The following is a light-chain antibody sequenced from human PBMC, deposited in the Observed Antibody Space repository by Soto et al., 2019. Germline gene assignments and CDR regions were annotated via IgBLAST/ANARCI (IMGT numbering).Light chain of an antibody. CDR2: GAS. J-gene: IGKJ2*01. Sequence: EIVLTQSPGTLSLSPGDRATLSCRASQSVSSSDLAWYQQKPGQAPRLLIYGASTSATGIPDRFSGSGSRTDFTLTISRLEPEDFAVYYCQQYGGSPLYTFGQGTKLEIK. CDR3: QQYGGSPLYT. V-gene: IGKV3-20*01. CDR1: QSVSSSD.